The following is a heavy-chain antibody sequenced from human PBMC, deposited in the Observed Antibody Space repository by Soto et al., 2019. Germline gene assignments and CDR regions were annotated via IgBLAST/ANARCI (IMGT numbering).Heavy chain of an antibody. D-gene: IGHD1-26*01. Sequence: QVQLQESGPGLVKPSQTLSLTCTVSGGSISSGGYYWSWIRQHPGKGLEWIGYIYYSGSTYYNPSLKSRVTISVDTSKNQFSLKLSSVTAADTAVYYCASHKAAFYPNGYRGFSYWFDPWGQGTLVTVSS. V-gene: IGHV4-31*03. CDR3: ASHKAAFYPNGYRGFSYWFDP. CDR1: GGSISSGGYY. J-gene: IGHJ5*02. CDR2: IYYSGST.